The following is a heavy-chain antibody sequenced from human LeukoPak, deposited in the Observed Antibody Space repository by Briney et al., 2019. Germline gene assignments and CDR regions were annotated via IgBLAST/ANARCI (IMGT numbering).Heavy chain of an antibody. Sequence: GGALRLSCAASGFRFSTYWMAWVRQAPGKGLERVGNIHKDGRVMFYAASVKGRFTISRDNAKNSLYLDMNSLRDEDTAIYYCASSHDSSGNDWGQGTLVTVTS. J-gene: IGHJ4*02. V-gene: IGHV3-7*03. CDR3: ASSHDSSGND. CDR2: IHKDGRVM. CDR1: GFRFSTYW. D-gene: IGHD3-22*01.